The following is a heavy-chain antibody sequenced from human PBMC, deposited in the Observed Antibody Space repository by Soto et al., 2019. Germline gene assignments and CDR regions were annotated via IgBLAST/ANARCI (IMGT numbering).Heavy chain of an antibody. CDR3: ARSLTMAGGIDY. V-gene: IGHV1-2*02. D-gene: IGHD3-10*02. Sequence: QVELVQSGAEVKKPGASVKVSCKASGYAFTGYYMYWVRQAPGQGLEWMGWINPNNGGTNYAQKFQGRVTMASDTSISTAYMILSSLRSDDTAVYYCARSLTMAGGIDYWGPGALVTVSS. CDR2: INPNNGGT. J-gene: IGHJ4*02. CDR1: GYAFTGYY.